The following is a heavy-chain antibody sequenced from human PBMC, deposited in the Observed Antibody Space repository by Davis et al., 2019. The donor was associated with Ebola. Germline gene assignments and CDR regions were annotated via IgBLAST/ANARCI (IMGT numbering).Heavy chain of an antibody. D-gene: IGHD7-27*01. V-gene: IGHV3-30-3*01. CDR1: GFTFSSYA. CDR3: ATLPGDSIYVDY. J-gene: IGHJ4*02. Sequence: GESLKISCAASGFTFSSYAMHWVRQAPGKGLEWVAVISYDGSNKYYADSVKGRFTISRDNSKNTLYLQMSSLRPGDTAVYYCATLPGDSIYVDYWGQGTLVTVSS. CDR2: ISYDGSNK.